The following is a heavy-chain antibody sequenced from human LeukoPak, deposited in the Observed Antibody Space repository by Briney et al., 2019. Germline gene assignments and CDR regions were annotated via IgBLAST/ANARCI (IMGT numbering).Heavy chain of an antibody. Sequence: GGSLRLSCVGSGFSFSDYMSWIRQAPAQGLEWVSYISNDGVDKYYVDSVRGRFTVSRDNAKKSMYLQMSGLRADDTAVYYCARRDWISGAVRAVDIWGQGTMVTVSS. CDR1: GFSFSDY. CDR3: ARRDWISGAVRAVDI. D-gene: IGHD3-3*01. J-gene: IGHJ3*02. CDR2: ISNDGVDK. V-gene: IGHV3-11*04.